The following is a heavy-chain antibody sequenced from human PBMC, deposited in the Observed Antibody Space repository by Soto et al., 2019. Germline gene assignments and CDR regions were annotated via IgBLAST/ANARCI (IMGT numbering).Heavy chain of an antibody. V-gene: IGHV1-18*01. Sequence: ASVKVSCKASGYTFTIYDISWVLQAPGQGLEWMGRISAYNGNTNYAQKLQGRVTMTTDTSTSTAYMELGSLRSDDTAVYYCAREKTSITGTQYYFDYWGQGTLVTVSS. CDR3: AREKTSITGTQYYFDY. CDR2: ISAYNGNT. J-gene: IGHJ4*02. CDR1: GYTFTIYD. D-gene: IGHD1-20*01.